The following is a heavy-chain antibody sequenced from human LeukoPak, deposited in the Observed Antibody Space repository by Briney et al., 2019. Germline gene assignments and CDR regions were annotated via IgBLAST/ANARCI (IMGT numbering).Heavy chain of an antibody. J-gene: IGHJ3*02. CDR1: GGSFSGYY. CDR3: ARDSDCSSTSCPYAFDI. D-gene: IGHD2-2*01. Sequence: PSETLSLTCAVYGGSFSGYYWSWIRQPPGKGLEWIGEINHSGSTNYNPSLKSRVTISVDTSKNQFSLKLSSVTAADTAVYYCARDSDCSSTSCPYAFDIWGQGTMVTVSS. CDR2: INHSGST. V-gene: IGHV4-34*01.